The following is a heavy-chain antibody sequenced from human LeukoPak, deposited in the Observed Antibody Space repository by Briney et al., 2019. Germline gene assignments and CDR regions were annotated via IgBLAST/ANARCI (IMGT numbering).Heavy chain of an antibody. CDR2: IIPIFGTA. J-gene: IGHJ6*03. CDR1: GGTFSSYA. D-gene: IGHD3-3*01. CDR3: ARLGQYYDFWSGRSNYYYYMDV. V-gene: IGHV1-69*13. Sequence: SVKVSCKASGGTFSSYAISWVRQAPGQGLEWMGGIIPIFGTANYAQKFQGRVTITADESTSTAYMELSSLRSEDTAVYYCARLGQYYDFWSGRSNYYYYMDVWGKGTTVTVSS.